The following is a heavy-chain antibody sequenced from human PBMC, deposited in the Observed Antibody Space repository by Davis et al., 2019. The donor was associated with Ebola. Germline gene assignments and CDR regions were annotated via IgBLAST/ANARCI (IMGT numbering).Heavy chain of an antibody. D-gene: IGHD6-19*01. CDR2: INAGNGNT. V-gene: IGHV1-3*01. J-gene: IGHJ4*02. Sequence: ASVKVSCKASGYTFTSYAMHWVRQAPGQRLEWMGWINAGNGNTKYSQKFQGRVTITRDTSASTAYMELSSLRSEDTAVYYCAREPPIAVAGTNFDYWGQGTLVTVSS. CDR3: AREPPIAVAGTNFDY. CDR1: GYTFTSYA.